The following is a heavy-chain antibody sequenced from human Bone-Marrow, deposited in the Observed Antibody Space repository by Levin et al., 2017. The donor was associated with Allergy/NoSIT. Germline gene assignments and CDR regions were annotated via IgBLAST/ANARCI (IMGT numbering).Heavy chain of an antibody. D-gene: IGHD2-8*01. CDR3: ARGPLSSYCTNGVCYTRVYYYGMDV. Sequence: LRLSCAVSGGSISSGGYSWSWIRQPPGKGLEWIGYIYHSGSTYYNPSLKSRVTISVDRSKNQFSLKLSSVTAADTAVYYCARGPLSSYCTNGVCYTRVYYYGMDVWGQGTTVTVSS. V-gene: IGHV4-30-2*01. J-gene: IGHJ6*02. CDR2: IYHSGST. CDR1: GGSISSGGYS.